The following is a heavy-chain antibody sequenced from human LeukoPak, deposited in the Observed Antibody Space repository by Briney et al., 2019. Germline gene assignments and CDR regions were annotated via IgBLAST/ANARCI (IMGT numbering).Heavy chain of an antibody. CDR2: ISGGGAAT. J-gene: IGHJ4*02. CDR3: AKGNAAAPFDY. D-gene: IGHD2-15*01. V-gene: IGHV3-23*01. CDR1: GFIFSSYA. Sequence: GGSLRSSCAASGFIFSSYAMSWVRQAPGKGLEWISAISGGGAATYYADSVKGRFTISRDKSKNTLYLQMNSLRAEDTAVYYCAKGNAAAPFDYWGQGTLVTVSS.